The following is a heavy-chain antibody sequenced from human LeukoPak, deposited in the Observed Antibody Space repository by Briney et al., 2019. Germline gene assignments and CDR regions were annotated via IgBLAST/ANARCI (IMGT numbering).Heavy chain of an antibody. Sequence: GGSLRLSCAASGLTVSSNCMSWVRQAPGKGLEWVSFIYSGGNTYYADSVKGRFTISRDNSKNTVHLQMNSLRAEDTAVYFCAKDEEVTGTNLGLILDAFDIWGQGTMVTVSS. CDR2: IYSGGNT. CDR3: AKDEEVTGTNLGLILDAFDI. CDR1: GLTVSSNC. D-gene: IGHD1-20*01. V-gene: IGHV3-53*01. J-gene: IGHJ3*02.